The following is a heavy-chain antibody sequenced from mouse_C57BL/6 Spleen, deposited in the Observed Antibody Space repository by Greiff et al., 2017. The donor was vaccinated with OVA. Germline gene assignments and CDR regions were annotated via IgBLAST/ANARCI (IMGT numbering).Heavy chain of an antibody. Sequence: QVQLQQPGAELVKPGASVKLSCKASGYTFTSYWMHWVKPRPGQGLEWIGMIHPNSGSTNYNEKFKSKATLTVDKSSSTAYMQLSSLTSEDSAVYYCARHYDYEDYFDYWGQGTTLTVSS. D-gene: IGHD2-4*01. CDR2: IHPNSGST. CDR3: ARHYDYEDYFDY. CDR1: GYTFTSYW. J-gene: IGHJ2*01. V-gene: IGHV1-64*01.